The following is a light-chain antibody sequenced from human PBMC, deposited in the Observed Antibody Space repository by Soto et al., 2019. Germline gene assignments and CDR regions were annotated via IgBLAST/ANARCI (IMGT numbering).Light chain of an antibody. CDR3: HQFYGTRT. CDR2: WAS. CDR1: QSLYFNSHNKNY. J-gene: IGKJ1*01. Sequence: DIMLTQSPESLAVPLGGGATINCKSNQSLYFNSHNKNYLSWYQQKVGQPPSILIYWASTRASGVPDRFSGGGSGTDFTLTIRSLKAEDAAIYFCHQFYGTRTFGQGTKVEV. V-gene: IGKV4-1*01.